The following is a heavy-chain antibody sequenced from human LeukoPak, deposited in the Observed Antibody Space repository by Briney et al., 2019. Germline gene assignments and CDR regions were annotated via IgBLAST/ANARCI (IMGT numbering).Heavy chain of an antibody. CDR2: IIPMFGTT. CDR3: ARDQRTGFSDLGHWFDP. J-gene: IGHJ5*02. V-gene: IGHV1-69*05. Sequence: ASVKVSCKTSGGTFSSYGISWVRQAPGQGLEWMGAIIPMFGTTNYAQKFQGRVTITTDESTSTAYMELSSLRSEDTAVYYCARDQRTGFSDLGHWFDPWGQGTLVTVSS. D-gene: IGHD3/OR15-3a*01. CDR1: GGTFSSYG.